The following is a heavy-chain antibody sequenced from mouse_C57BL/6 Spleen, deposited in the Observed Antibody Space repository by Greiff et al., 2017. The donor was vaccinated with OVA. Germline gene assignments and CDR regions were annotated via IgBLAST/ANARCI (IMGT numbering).Heavy chain of an antibody. CDR3: ARSRQLKAMDY. CDR2: IYPGDGDT. CDR1: GYAFSRYW. Sequence: VHLVESGAELVKPGASVKISCKASGYAFSRYWMNWVKQRPGKGLEWIGQIYPGDGDTNYNGKCKGKATLTADKSSSTAYMQLSSLTSEDSAVDFCARSRQLKAMDYWGQGTSVTVSS. J-gene: IGHJ4*01. D-gene: IGHD6-1*02. V-gene: IGHV1-80*01.